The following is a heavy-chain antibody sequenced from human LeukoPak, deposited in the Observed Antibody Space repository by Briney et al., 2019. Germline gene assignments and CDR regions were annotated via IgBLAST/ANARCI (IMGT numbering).Heavy chain of an antibody. J-gene: IGHJ3*02. CDR1: GFTFSSYG. V-gene: IGHV3-33*01. D-gene: IGHD3-9*01. CDR3: AREGSGYFDWLSRPAFDI. Sequence: GGSLRLSCAASGFTFSSYGMHWVRQAPGKGLEWVAVIWYDGSNKYYADSVKGRFTISRDNPKNTLYLQMNSLRAEDTAVYYCAREGSGYFDWLSRPAFDIWGQGTMVTVPS. CDR2: IWYDGSNK.